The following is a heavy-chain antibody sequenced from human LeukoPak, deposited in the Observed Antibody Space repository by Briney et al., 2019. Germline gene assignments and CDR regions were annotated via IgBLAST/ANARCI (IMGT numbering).Heavy chain of an antibody. CDR1: GGSINSSSYY. CDR3: ASTNYDYVWGSYRYTDY. Sequence: PSETLSLTCTVSGGSINSSSYYWGWIRQPPGKGLEWIGSIYYSGSTYYNPSLKSRVTISVDSSKNQFSLQLSSVTAADTAVYYCASTNYDYVWGSYRYTDYWGQGTLVTVSS. J-gene: IGHJ4*02. V-gene: IGHV4-39*07. CDR2: IYYSGST. D-gene: IGHD3-16*02.